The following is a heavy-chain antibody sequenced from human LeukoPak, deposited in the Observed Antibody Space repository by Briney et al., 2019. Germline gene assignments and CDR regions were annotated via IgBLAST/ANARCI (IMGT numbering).Heavy chain of an antibody. CDR1: GFTFSSYA. Sequence: GGSLRLSCAASGFTFSSYAMHWVRQAPGKGLEWVAVISYDGSNKYYADSVKGRFTISRDNSKNTLYLQMNSLRAEDTAVYYCARWNTIFGGGCLDYWGQGTLVAVSS. CDR2: ISYDGSNK. D-gene: IGHD3-3*01. CDR3: ARWNTIFGGGCLDY. V-gene: IGHV3-30*01. J-gene: IGHJ4*02.